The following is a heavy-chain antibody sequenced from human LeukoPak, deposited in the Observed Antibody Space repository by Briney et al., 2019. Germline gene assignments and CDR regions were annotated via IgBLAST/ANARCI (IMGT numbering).Heavy chain of an antibody. Sequence: SETLSLTCSVSGAPISNGNYYWGWVRQSPGQGLAWIGSIYFSGITFYNPSLKSRLSLSVDTSKNQLSLKLSSVTAADSAVYYCVRPHEEWSHTNFDYWGRGTLVTVSS. CDR2: IYFSGIT. J-gene: IGHJ4*02. CDR3: VRPHEEWSHTNFDY. D-gene: IGHD3-3*01. V-gene: IGHV4-39*01. CDR1: GAPISNGNYY.